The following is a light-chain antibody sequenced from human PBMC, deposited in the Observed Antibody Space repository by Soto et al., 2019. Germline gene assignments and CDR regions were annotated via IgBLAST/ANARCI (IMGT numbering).Light chain of an antibody. CDR2: EVR. V-gene: IGLV2-14*01. Sequence: QSALTQPASVSGSPGQSISISCTGTNNDIGRFDFVSWYQQYPGKSPKLILYEVRARPSGISSRFSGSKSANTASLTISGLQAEDEADYYCASFTLCNKLVFGGGTKLTVL. J-gene: IGLJ2*01. CDR3: ASFTLCNKLV. CDR1: NNDIGRFDF.